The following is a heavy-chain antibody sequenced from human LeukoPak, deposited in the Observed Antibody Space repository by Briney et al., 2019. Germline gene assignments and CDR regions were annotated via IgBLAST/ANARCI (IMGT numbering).Heavy chain of an antibody. CDR1: GYSISSGYY. V-gene: IGHV4-38-2*01. J-gene: IGHJ5*02. CDR2: IYHSGST. D-gene: IGHD3-22*01. Sequence: SETLSLTCAVSGYSISSGYYWGWIRQPPGKGLEWIGSIYHSGSTYYNPSLKSRVTISVDTSKNQFSLKLSSVTAADTAVYYCARRGFADYYDSSGYQQYNWFDPWGQGTLVTVSS. CDR3: ARRGFADYYDSSGYQQYNWFDP.